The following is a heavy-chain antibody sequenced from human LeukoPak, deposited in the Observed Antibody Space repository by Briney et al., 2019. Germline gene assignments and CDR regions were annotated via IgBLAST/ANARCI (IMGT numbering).Heavy chain of an antibody. CDR1: GFTFSSYG. CDR2: ISYDGSNK. V-gene: IGHV3-30*18. D-gene: IGHD3-10*01. CDR3: AKDLHITTVLPDY. J-gene: IGHJ4*02. Sequence: GGSLRLSCAASGFTFSSYGMHWVRQAPGKGLEWVAVISYDGSNKYYADSVKGRFTISRDNSKNTLYLQMNSLRAEDTAVYYCAKDLHITTVLPDYWGQGTLVTVSS.